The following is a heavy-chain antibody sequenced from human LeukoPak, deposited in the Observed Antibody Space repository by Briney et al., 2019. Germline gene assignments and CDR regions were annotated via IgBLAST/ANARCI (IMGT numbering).Heavy chain of an antibody. J-gene: IGHJ4*02. CDR3: ASLPTVRGDY. D-gene: IGHD3-10*01. CDR1: GGSISSYY. V-gene: IGHV4-59*01. CDR2: IYYSGST. Sequence: SETLSLTCTVSGGSISSYYWSWIRQPPGKGLEWIGYIYYSGSTNYNPSLKSRVTISVDTSKNQFSLKLSSVTAADTAVYYCASLPTVRGDYWGQGTLVTVSS.